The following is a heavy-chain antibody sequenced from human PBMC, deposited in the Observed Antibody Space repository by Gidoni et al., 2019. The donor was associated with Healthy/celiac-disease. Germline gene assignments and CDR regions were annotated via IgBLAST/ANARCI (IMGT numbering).Heavy chain of an antibody. D-gene: IGHD3-3*01. CDR1: GYTFTSYY. J-gene: IGHJ6*02. Sequence: QVQLVQSGAEVKKPGASVKVSCKASGYTFTSYYMHWVRQAPGQGLEWMGIINPSGGSTSYAQKFQGRVTMTRDTSTSTVYMELSSLRSEDTAVYYCARAYDFWSGYYFLYYYYYGMDVWGQGTTVTVSS. CDR2: INPSGGST. V-gene: IGHV1-46*03. CDR3: ARAYDFWSGYYFLYYYYYGMDV.